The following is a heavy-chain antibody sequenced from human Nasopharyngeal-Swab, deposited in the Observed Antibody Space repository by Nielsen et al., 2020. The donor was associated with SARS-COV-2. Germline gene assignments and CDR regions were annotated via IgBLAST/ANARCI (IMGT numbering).Heavy chain of an antibody. CDR1: GGSISSSNW. CDR2: IYHSGST. V-gene: IGHV4-4*02. J-gene: IGHJ4*02. CDR3: AQATYSGYFDY. D-gene: IGHD2-15*01. Sequence: SETLSLTCAVSGGSISSSNWWSLVRQPPGKGLEWIGEIYHSGSTNYNPSLKSRVTISVDKSKNQFSLKLSSVTAADTAVYYCAQATYSGYFDYWGQGTLVTVSS.